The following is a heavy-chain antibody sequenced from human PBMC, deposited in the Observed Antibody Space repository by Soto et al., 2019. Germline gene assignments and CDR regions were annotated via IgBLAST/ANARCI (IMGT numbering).Heavy chain of an antibody. D-gene: IGHD3-9*01. CDR1: GYTFSSYG. V-gene: IGHV1-18*01. Sequence: GASVKVSCKASGYTFSSYGINWVRQAPGQGLEWMGWISAYNGNTNYAQKLQGRVTMTTDTSTSTAYMELRSLRSDDTAVYYCARDYDILTGYYKPLPFDYWGQGTLVTVS. CDR3: ARDYDILTGYYKPLPFDY. J-gene: IGHJ4*02. CDR2: ISAYNGNT.